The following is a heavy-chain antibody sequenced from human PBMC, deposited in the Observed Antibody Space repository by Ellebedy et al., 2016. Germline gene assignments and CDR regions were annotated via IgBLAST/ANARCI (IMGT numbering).Heavy chain of an antibody. CDR1: GYTFTSYG. CDR2: VSPYNGNT. CDR3: ARRGSAIIAGNDY. V-gene: IGHV1-18*01. D-gene: IGHD3-10*01. J-gene: IGHJ4*02. Sequence: ASVKVSCKASGYTFTSYGITWVRQAPGKGLEWMGWVSPYNGNTEIAQKFQGRLTMTTDTSTSTAYLELRSLRQDDTAMYYCARRGSAIIAGNDYWGQGTLLTVSS.